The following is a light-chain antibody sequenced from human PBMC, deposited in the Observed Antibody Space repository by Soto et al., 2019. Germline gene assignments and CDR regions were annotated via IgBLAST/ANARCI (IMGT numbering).Light chain of an antibody. Sequence: IQLTQSPSSLSASVGDRVTITCRASQGISSYLAWYQQKPGKAPKLLIYAASTLQSGVSSRFSGSGSGTDFTLTITSLQPEDFATYYCQQVNSYPRTFGPGTRVDI. V-gene: IGKV1-9*01. CDR3: QQVNSYPRT. J-gene: IGKJ3*01. CDR1: QGISSY. CDR2: AAS.